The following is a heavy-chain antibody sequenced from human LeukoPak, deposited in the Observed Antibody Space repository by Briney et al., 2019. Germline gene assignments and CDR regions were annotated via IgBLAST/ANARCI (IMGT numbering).Heavy chain of an antibody. V-gene: IGHV3-23*01. CDR3: AKGGCRGTCNPLAY. D-gene: IGHD2-15*01. CDR2: SGDSDGST. Sequence: GGSLRLSCAASGFTFSGSGMSWVRQAPGKGLEWISSSGDSDGSTYYADSLKGRYTISRDNSKNTLYLQMNNLRAEDTAVYYCAKGGCRGTCNPLAYWGQGALVTVSP. CDR1: GFTFSGSG. J-gene: IGHJ4*02.